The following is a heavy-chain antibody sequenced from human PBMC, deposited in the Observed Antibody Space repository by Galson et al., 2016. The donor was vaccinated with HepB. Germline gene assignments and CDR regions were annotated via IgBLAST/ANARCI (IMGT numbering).Heavy chain of an antibody. V-gene: IGHV3-30*19. J-gene: IGHJ4*02. CDR2: ISKDGRDK. D-gene: IGHD2-21*02. Sequence: SLRLSCAASGFTFSRYGMHWVRQAPGKGLEWVAVISKDGRDKQYADSVKGRFTVSRDNSKTTLFLQMNSLRVEDTAVYYCAKLDCGRDCPRDDWGQGTLVTVSS. CDR1: GFTFSRYG. CDR3: AKLDCGRDCPRDD.